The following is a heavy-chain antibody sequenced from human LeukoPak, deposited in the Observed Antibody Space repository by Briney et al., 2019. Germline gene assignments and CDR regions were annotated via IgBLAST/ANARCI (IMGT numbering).Heavy chain of an antibody. CDR3: ARDHYHKIHSVMVTAPDY. J-gene: IGHJ4*02. D-gene: IGHD2-21*02. CDR2: IIPIFGTA. CDR1: GGTFSSYA. Sequence: WASVKVSCKASGGTFSSYAISWVRQAPGQGLEWMGGIIPIFGTANYAQKFQGRVTMTRDTSTSTVYMELSSMRSEDTAVYYCARDHYHKIHSVMVTAPDYWGQGTLVIVSS. V-gene: IGHV1-69*05.